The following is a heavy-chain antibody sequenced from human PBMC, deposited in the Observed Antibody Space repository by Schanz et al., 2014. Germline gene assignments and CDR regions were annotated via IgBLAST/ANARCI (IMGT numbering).Heavy chain of an antibody. CDR1: GFTVSSTY. V-gene: IGHV3-23*04. CDR3: AKEFSSSWWYGMDV. CDR2: IRGSGGST. D-gene: IGHD6-13*01. Sequence: EVQLVESGGGLIQPGGSLRLSCVASGFTVSSTYMSWVRQAPGKGLEWVSGIRGSGGSTYYADSVKGRFTISRDNSKNTLYLRMNSLRAEDTAVYYCAKEFSSSWWYGMDVWGQGTTVTVSS. J-gene: IGHJ6*02.